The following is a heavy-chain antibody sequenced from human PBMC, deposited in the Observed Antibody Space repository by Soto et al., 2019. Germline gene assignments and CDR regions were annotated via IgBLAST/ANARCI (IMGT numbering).Heavy chain of an antibody. J-gene: IGHJ4*02. CDR1: GDSVSRHIAA. Sequence: SETFSLSYPIPGDSVSRHIAACNWFRQSPSRGLEWLGRTYYRSKWYNDYAVSVKSRITINPDTSKNQFSLQLNSVTPEDTAVYYCARSDVYSSGWDEKLSFDDWGQGTLVTVSS. CDR3: ARSDVYSSGWDEKLSFDD. CDR2: TYYRSKWYN. D-gene: IGHD6-19*01. V-gene: IGHV6-1*01.